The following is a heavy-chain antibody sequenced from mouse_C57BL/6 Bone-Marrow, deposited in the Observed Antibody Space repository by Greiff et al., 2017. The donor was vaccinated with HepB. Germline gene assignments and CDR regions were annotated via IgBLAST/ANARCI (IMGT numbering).Heavy chain of an antibody. Sequence: QVQLQQSGAELVRPGASVKLSCKASGYTFTDYYINWVKQRPGQGLEWIARIYPGSGNTYYNEKFKGKATLTAEKSSSTAYMQLSSLTSEDSAVYFWARDWAYYYGSSYANGRVTTDYAMDYWGQGTSVTVSS. J-gene: IGHJ4*01. CDR1: GYTFTDYY. CDR2: IYPGSGNT. CDR3: ARDWAYYYGSSYANGRVTTDYAMDY. D-gene: IGHD1-1*01. V-gene: IGHV1-76*01.